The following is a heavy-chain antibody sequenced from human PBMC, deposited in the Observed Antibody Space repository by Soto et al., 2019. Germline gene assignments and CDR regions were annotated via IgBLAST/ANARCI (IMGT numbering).Heavy chain of an antibody. CDR1: GFSLSTSGVG. CDR2: IYWDDDK. CDR3: AHVITMVRVNNWFDP. D-gene: IGHD3-10*01. V-gene: IGHV2-5*02. Sequence: SGPTLVNPTQTLTLTCTFSGFSLSTSGVGVGWIRQPPGKALEWLALIYWDDDKRYSPSLKSRLTITKDTSKNQVVLTMTNMDPVDTATSYCAHVITMVRVNNWFDPWGQGTLVTVSS. J-gene: IGHJ5*02.